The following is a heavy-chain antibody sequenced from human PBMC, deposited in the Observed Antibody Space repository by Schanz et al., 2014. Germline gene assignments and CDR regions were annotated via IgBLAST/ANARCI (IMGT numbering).Heavy chain of an antibody. V-gene: IGHV1-18*01. J-gene: IGHJ4*02. D-gene: IGHD3-3*01. CDR2: ISVYNHNK. CDR1: GYIFINSG. Sequence: QIQLVQSGPEVKKPGATVKVSCKASGYIFINSGISWVRQAPGQGLEWMGWISVYNHNKEYDQKFQGRVTMTTDTSTITAYMAQTDLRSDDTTVYYWAMSAGRGFWSGYYTRFDYWGQGTLVTVSA. CDR3: AMSAGRGFWSGYYTRFDY.